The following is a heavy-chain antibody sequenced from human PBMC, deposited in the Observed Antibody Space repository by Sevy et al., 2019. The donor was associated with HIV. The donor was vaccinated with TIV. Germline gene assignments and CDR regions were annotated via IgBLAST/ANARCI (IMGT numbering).Heavy chain of an antibody. CDR3: ATSGYDFWSGYWHDAFDI. V-gene: IGHV4-34*01. D-gene: IGHD3-3*01. CDR1: GGSFSGYY. Sequence: SETLSLTCAVYGGSFSGYYWSWIRQPPGKGLEWIGEINHSGSTNYNPSLKSRVTISVDTSKNQFSLKLSSVTAADTAVYYCATSGYDFWSGYWHDAFDIWGQWTMVTVSS. J-gene: IGHJ3*02. CDR2: INHSGST.